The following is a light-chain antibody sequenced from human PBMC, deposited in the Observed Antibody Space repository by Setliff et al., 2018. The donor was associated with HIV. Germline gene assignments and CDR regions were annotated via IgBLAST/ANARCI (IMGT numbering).Light chain of an antibody. CDR1: GTDIGNYNL. J-gene: IGLJ1*01. Sequence: QSALAQPASVSGSPGQSITISCTGSGTDIGNYNLVSWYQQHPGKAPKLLISEVTKRPSGVSNRFSGSKSGNTASLTISGLRAGDEADYYCCSYAGSSTLGIFGSGTKVTVL. V-gene: IGLV2-23*02. CDR3: CSYAGSSTLGI. CDR2: EVT.